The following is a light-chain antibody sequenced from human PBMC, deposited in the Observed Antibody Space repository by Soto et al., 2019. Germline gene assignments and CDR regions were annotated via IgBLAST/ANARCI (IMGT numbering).Light chain of an antibody. CDR2: VAS. CDR1: QNIINY. V-gene: IGKV1-39*01. Sequence: DIQMTQSPSSLSASVGDRVTITCRASQNIINYLNWYQQTPGKAPQLLIYVASRLESGVPSRFSGSGSGTDFTLTISSLQPEDFATYDCQQSYNAPITFGQGTRLEIK. J-gene: IGKJ5*01. CDR3: QQSYNAPIT.